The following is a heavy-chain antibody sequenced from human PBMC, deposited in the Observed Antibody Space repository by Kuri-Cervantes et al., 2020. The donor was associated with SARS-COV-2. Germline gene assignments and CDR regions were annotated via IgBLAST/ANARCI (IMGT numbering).Heavy chain of an antibody. CDR2: IIPIFGIA. D-gene: IGHD3-22*01. V-gene: IGHV1-69*10. J-gene: IGHJ3*02. CDR1: GGTFSSYA. CDR3: ARANTYYYDSSGYHHDAFDI. Sequence: SVKVSCKASGGTFSSYAISWVRQAPGQGLEWMGGIIPIFGIANYAQKFQGRVTMTTDTSTSTAYMELSSLRSEGTAVYYCARANTYYYDSSGYHHDAFDIWGQGTMVTVSS.